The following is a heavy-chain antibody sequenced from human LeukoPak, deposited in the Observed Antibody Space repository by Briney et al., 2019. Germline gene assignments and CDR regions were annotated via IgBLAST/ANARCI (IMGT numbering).Heavy chain of an antibody. CDR1: GFTFSSYG. Sequence: GGTLRLSCAASGFTFSSYGVSWVRQAPGKGLEWVANIKQDGSEKYYVDSVKGRFTISRDNAKNSLYLQMNSLRAEDTAVYYCARDRGSPFTEIFDYWGQGTLVTVSS. J-gene: IGHJ4*02. V-gene: IGHV3-7*01. CDR2: IKQDGSEK. CDR3: ARDRGSPFTEIFDY. D-gene: IGHD1-14*01.